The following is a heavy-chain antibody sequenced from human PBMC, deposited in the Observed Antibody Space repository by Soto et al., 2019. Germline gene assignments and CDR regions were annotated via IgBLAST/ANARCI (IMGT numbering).Heavy chain of an antibody. J-gene: IGHJ5*02. CDR2: IFSNDDK. Sequence: GLTLVNPTETLTLTCTVSGLSLTNGRLGVSWIRQPPGKSLEWLAHIFSNDDKSYSTSLKSRLTISKDISRSQVVLTMTNMDPVDSATYYCALIKDCSRTDCYLASFDPWGQGTLVTVSS. V-gene: IGHV2-26*01. D-gene: IGHD2-2*01. CDR3: ALIKDCSRTDCYLASFDP. CDR1: GLSLTNGRLG.